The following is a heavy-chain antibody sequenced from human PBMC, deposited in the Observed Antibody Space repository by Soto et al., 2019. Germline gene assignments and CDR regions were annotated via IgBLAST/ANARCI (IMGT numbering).Heavy chain of an antibody. D-gene: IGHD6-25*01. CDR3: ARGSGPRGRPY. CDR2: INGDGSTT. V-gene: IGHV3-74*01. Sequence: LRLSCAASGFIFNNYWMHWVRQAPGKGLVWVARINGDGSTTTYVDSVKGRFTISRDDAKNTVYLQMNSLRVEDTAVYYCARGSGPRGRPYWGQGILVTVSS. CDR1: GFIFNNYW. J-gene: IGHJ4*02.